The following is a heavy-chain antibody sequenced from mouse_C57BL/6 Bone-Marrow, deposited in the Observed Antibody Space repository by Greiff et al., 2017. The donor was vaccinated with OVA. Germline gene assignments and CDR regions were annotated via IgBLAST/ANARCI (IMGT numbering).Heavy chain of an antibody. V-gene: IGHV1-75*01. CDR2: IFPGSGST. Sequence: QVQLQQSGPELVKPGASVKISCKASGYTFTDYYINWVKQRPGQGLEWIGWIFPGSGSTYYNEKFKGKATLTVDKSSSTASLLLSSLNSEDSAVYVCAGGGHWGAMDYWGQGTSVTVSS. CDR3: AGGGHWGAMDY. CDR1: GYTFTDYY. D-gene: IGHD4-1*01. J-gene: IGHJ4*01.